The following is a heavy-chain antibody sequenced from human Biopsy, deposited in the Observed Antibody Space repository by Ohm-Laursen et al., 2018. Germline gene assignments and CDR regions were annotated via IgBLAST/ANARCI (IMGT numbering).Heavy chain of an antibody. D-gene: IGHD3-3*01. J-gene: IGHJ6*02. CDR2: VTTTSSYI. Sequence: GSLRLSCAASGFDFSDYSMSWVRQAPGKGLEWVSSVTTTSSYIYYADSVKDRFTISRDNAKNSLYLQMNSLRSEDTAVYYCCCRSPFGVVIRSNKYYYYGMDVWGQGTTVTVSS. CDR1: GFDFSDYS. V-gene: IGHV3-21*04. CDR3: CCRSPFGVVIRSNKYYYYGMDV.